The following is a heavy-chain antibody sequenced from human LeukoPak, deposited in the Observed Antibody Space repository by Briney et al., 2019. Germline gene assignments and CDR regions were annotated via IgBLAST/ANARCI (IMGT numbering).Heavy chain of an antibody. V-gene: IGHV4-34*01. CDR1: GGSFSGYY. CDR2: INHSGST. Sequence: PSETLSLTCAVYGGSFSGYYWSWLRHPPGKGLEWIGEINHSGSTNYNPSLKSRVTISVDTSKNQFSLKLSSVTAADTAVYYCARGPWYYYDSSGYLYWGQGTLVTVSS. J-gene: IGHJ4*02. D-gene: IGHD3-22*01. CDR3: ARGPWYYYDSSGYLY.